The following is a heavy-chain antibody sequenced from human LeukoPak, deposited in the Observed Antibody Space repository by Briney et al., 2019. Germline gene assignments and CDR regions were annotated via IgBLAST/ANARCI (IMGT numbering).Heavy chain of an antibody. D-gene: IGHD3-22*01. Sequence: GGSLRLSCTASGFSVSSNHMSWVRQAPGKGLEWVSLMYGGGATSYAESVKGRFTLSRDNSKNTLFFEMNSLRAEDTAVYHCARLAAGYWYFDLWGRGTLVTVSS. CDR3: ARLAAGYWYFDL. CDR1: GFSVSSNH. J-gene: IGHJ2*01. V-gene: IGHV3-53*01. CDR2: MYGGGAT.